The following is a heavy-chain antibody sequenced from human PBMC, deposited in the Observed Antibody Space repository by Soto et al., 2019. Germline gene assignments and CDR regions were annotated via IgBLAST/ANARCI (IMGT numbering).Heavy chain of an antibody. Sequence: NPSETLSLTCAVSGYSISSGYYWGWIRQPPGKGLEWIGSIYHSGSTYYNPSLKSRVTISVDTPKNQFSLKLSSVTAADTAVYYCARAAEGNWFDPWGQGTLVTVSS. D-gene: IGHD6-13*01. CDR1: GYSISSGYY. CDR2: IYHSGST. CDR3: ARAAEGNWFDP. J-gene: IGHJ5*02. V-gene: IGHV4-38-2*01.